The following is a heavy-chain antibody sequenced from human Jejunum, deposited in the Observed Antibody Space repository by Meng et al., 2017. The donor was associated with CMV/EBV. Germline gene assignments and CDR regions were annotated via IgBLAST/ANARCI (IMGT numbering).Heavy chain of an antibody. Sequence: AVDGESFGDNFWSWIRQPPGKGLEWIGEINHSGGTNDNPSLKSRVTISVDTSKTQFSLKLTSATAADTAVYYCARELVPAVPFDFWGQGTLVTVSS. CDR1: GESFGDNF. CDR2: INHSGGT. V-gene: IGHV4-34*01. CDR3: ARELVPAVPFDF. J-gene: IGHJ4*02. D-gene: IGHD2-2*01.